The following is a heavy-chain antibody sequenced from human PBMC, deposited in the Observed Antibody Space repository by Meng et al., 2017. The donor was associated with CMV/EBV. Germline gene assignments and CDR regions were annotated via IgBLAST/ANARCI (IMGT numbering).Heavy chain of an antibody. J-gene: IGHJ6*02. CDR3: ARDCSSTSCYRRGNNYYGMDV. CDR2: ISGYNGNT. Sequence: ASVQVSCKASGYTFTSYGISWVRQAPGQGLEWMGWISGYNGNTDYAQKLQGRVTMTTDTSTGTAYMELRSLRSDDTAVYYCARDCSSTSCYRRGNNYYGMDVWGQGTTVTVSS. CDR1: GYTFTSYG. V-gene: IGHV1-18*01. D-gene: IGHD2-2*01.